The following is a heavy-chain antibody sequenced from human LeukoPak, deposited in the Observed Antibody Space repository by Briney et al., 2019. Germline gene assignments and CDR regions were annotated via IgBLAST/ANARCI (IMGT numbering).Heavy chain of an antibody. CDR2: INPNSGGT. D-gene: IGHD3-10*01. V-gene: IGHV1-2*02. CDR3: ARTKLEGSGDIFVTRFTFDI. J-gene: IGHJ3*02. CDR1: GYTFTGYY. Sequence: ASVKVSCKASGYTFTGYYMHWVRQAPGQGLEWMGWINPNSGGTNYAQKFQGRVTMTRDTSISTAYMELSRLRSDDTAVYYCARTKLEGSGDIFVTRFTFDIWGQGTVVTVSS.